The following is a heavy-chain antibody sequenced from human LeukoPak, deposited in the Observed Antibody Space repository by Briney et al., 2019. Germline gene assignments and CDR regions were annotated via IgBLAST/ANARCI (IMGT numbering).Heavy chain of an antibody. Sequence: SETLSLTCAVYGASFSGYYWSWLRQPPGKGLEWIGDINYSASTNYNPSLKSRVTISVDMSKNQFSLKLRSVTAADTAVYYCARDPYYDSGGSYHVDYWGQGTLVTVSS. D-gene: IGHD3-22*01. J-gene: IGHJ4*02. CDR3: ARDPYYDSGGSYHVDY. CDR1: GASFSGYY. V-gene: IGHV4-34*01. CDR2: INYSAST.